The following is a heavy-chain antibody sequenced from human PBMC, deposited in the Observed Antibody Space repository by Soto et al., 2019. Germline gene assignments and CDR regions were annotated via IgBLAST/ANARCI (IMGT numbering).Heavy chain of an antibody. Sequence: SVKVSCKASGGTFNSYDINWVRQAPGQGLEWMGGIIPIVETPRYAQKFQGRVTITADESTNTVYMELSSLRSEDTAMYYCARLSRPNYYDTSGFFKDNWFDPWGQGTLVTVSS. D-gene: IGHD3-22*01. CDR1: GGTFNSYD. CDR2: IIPIVETP. J-gene: IGHJ5*02. V-gene: IGHV1-69*13. CDR3: ARLSRPNYYDTSGFFKDNWFDP.